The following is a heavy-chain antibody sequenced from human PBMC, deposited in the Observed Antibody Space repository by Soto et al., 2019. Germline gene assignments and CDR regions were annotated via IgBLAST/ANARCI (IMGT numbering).Heavy chain of an antibody. CDR3: AHRLTYYYDSSGQSPKYYFDY. CDR1: GFSLSTSGVG. Sequence: QITLKESGPTLVKPTQTLTLTCTFSGFSLSTSGVGVGWIRQPPGKALEWLALIYWDDDKRYSPSLKSRLTITKDTSTNQVVLTMTNMDPVDTATYYCAHRLTYYYDSSGQSPKYYFDYWGQGTLVTVSS. CDR2: IYWDDDK. V-gene: IGHV2-5*02. D-gene: IGHD3-22*01. J-gene: IGHJ4*02.